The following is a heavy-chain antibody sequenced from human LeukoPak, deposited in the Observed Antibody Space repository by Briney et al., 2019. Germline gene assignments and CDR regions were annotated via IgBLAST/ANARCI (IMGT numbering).Heavy chain of an antibody. D-gene: IGHD3-10*01. CDR1: GVSISSYY. CDR3: AREGYGSGSYYSNWFDP. V-gene: IGHV4-4*07. J-gene: IGHJ5*02. CDR2: MFTSGST. Sequence: SETLSLTCSVSGVSISSYYWTWIRQSAGKGLEWIGRMFTSGSTKYSPSLKSRVTMSVDTSKNQFSLKLSSVTAADTAVYYCAREGYGSGSYYSNWFDPWGQGTLVTVSS.